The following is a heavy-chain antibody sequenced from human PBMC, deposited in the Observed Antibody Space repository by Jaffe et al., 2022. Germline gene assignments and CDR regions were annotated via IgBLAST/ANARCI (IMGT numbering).Heavy chain of an antibody. CDR3: ARAWRLLWFGELLLYYFDY. J-gene: IGHJ4*02. CDR2: INHSGST. V-gene: IGHV4-34*01. Sequence: QVQLQQWGAGLLKPSETLSLTCAVYGGSFSGYYWSWIRQPPGKGLEWIGEINHSGSTNYNPSLKSRVTISVDTSKNQFSLKLSSVTAADTAVYYCARAWRLLWFGELLLYYFDYWGQGTLVTVSS. CDR1: GGSFSGYY. D-gene: IGHD3-10*01.